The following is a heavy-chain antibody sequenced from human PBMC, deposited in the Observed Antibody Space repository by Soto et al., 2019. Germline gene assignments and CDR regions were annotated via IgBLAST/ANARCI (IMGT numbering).Heavy chain of an antibody. J-gene: IGHJ6*02. V-gene: IGHV1-18*01. CDR2: ISAYNGNT. CDR1: GYTFTSYG. Sequence: ASVKVSCKASGYTFTSYGISWVRQAPGQGLEWMGWISAYNGNTNYAQMLQGRVTMTTDTSTSTAYMELRSLRSDDTAVYYCARDLGLYSSGRLGMDVWGQGTTVTVSS. CDR3: ARDLGLYSSGRLGMDV. D-gene: IGHD6-19*01.